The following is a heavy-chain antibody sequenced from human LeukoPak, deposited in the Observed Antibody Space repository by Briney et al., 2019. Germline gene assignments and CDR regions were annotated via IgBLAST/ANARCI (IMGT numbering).Heavy chain of an antibody. CDR2: ISYDGSNK. D-gene: IGHD3-22*01. Sequence: GGSLRLSCAASGFSFSNYGMHWFRQAPGKGLEWVAVISYDGSNKYYPDSVKGRFTISRDNSKNTLYLQMNSLRAEDTAVYYCASTETPYYYDSNGFYPYYFDYWGQGTLVTVSS. J-gene: IGHJ4*02. CDR1: GFSFSNYG. CDR3: ASTETPYYYDSNGFYPYYFDY. V-gene: IGHV3-30*03.